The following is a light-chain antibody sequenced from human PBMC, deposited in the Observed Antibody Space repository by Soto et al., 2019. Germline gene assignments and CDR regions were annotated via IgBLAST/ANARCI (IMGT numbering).Light chain of an antibody. CDR3: QQYDSYYT. V-gene: IGKV3D-15*01. Sequence: EAVLTQSPATLSVFPGERATLSCRASQSVATNLAWYQQRPGQAPRLLIYGASSRATGIPDRFSGSGSGTEFTLTINSLQPDDFATYYCQQYDSYYTFGQGTKVDIK. CDR1: QSVATN. J-gene: IGKJ2*01. CDR2: GAS.